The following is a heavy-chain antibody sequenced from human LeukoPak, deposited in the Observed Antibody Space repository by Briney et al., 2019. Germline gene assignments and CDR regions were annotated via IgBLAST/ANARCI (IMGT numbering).Heavy chain of an antibody. CDR3: ASAGMQQLGDAFDI. D-gene: IGHD6-13*01. V-gene: IGHV1-2*02. J-gene: IGHJ3*02. Sequence: ASVKLSCHASGYTFTYYYMHWVRQAPGQGLDWMGWINPNSNGTDYAQKFQARVTMTRDTSISTAYMELSRLRSDDTAVYYCASAGMQQLGDAFDIWGQGTMVTVSS. CDR2: INPNSNGT. CDR1: GYTFTYYY.